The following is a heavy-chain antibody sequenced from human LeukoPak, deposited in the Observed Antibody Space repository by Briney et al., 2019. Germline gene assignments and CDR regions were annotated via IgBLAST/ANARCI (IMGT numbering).Heavy chain of an antibody. V-gene: IGHV5-51*01. J-gene: IGHJ3*02. CDR2: IYPGDSDN. Sequence: GESLKISCKGSGYSFTSYWIGWVRQMPGKGLEWMGIIYPGDSDNRYSPSFQGQVTISADKSISTAYLQWSSLKASDPAMYYCARRADYGDYRDAFDIWGQGTMVTVSS. D-gene: IGHD4-17*01. CDR3: ARRADYGDYRDAFDI. CDR1: GYSFTSYW.